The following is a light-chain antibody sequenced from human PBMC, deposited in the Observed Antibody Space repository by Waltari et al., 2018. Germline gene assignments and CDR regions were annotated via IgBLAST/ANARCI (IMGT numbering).Light chain of an antibody. CDR1: LNIDNY. V-gene: IGKV1-39*01. Sequence: DIQLTQSPSSLSASVGDRVTIICRSSLNIDNYLNWYQQKAGKAPKLLIYAASNLQGGVSSRFSGSGSGTEFTLSISHLQPEDFATYYCQQTFSTPPQMYTFGQGTKLDIK. CDR3: QQTFSTPPQMYT. J-gene: IGKJ2*01. CDR2: AAS.